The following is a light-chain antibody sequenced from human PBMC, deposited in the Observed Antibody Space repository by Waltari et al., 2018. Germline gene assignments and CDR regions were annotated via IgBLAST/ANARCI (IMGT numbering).Light chain of an antibody. CDR1: KDISNY. V-gene: IGKV1-33*01. CDR2: DAS. Sequence: DIQMTQSPSSLSASVGDRVTITCQASKDISNYLNWYQQKPRKAPKLLIYDASNLETGVPSRFSGSGSGTDFTFTISSLQPEDIATYYCQQYDNLPLTFGPGTKVDIK. J-gene: IGKJ3*01. CDR3: QQYDNLPLT.